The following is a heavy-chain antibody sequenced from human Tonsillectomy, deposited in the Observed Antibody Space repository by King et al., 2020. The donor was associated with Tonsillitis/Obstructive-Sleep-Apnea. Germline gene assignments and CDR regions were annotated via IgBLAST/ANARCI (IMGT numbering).Heavy chain of an antibody. J-gene: IGHJ6*03. V-gene: IGHV3-49*04. CDR2: IRSKTYGGTT. D-gene: IGHD5-18*01. CDR3: TRAHLRIHTYHYYVDV. CDR1: GFTFGDFA. Sequence: VQLVESGGGLAQPGRSLRLSCTASGFTFGDFAMSWVRQAPGKGLEWVGFIRSKTYGGTTEYAASVKGRFTISRDDSKSIAYLQMNSLKTEDTAVYYFTRAHLRIHTYHYYVDVWGKGATVTVSS.